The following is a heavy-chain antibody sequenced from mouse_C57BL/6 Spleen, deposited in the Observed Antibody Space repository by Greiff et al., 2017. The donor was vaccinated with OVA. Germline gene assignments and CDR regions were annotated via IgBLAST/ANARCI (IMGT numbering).Heavy chain of an antibody. CDR3: ARLNYDEDYYAMDY. J-gene: IGHJ4*01. CDR1: GYTFTSYW. V-gene: IGHV1-50*01. D-gene: IGHD2-4*01. Sequence: VQLQQSGAELVKPGASVKLSCKASGYTFTSYWMQWVKQRPGQGLEWIGEIDPSDSYTNYNQKFKGKATLTVDTSSSTAYMQLSSLTSEDSAVYYCARLNYDEDYYAMDYWGQGTSVTVSS. CDR2: IDPSDSYT.